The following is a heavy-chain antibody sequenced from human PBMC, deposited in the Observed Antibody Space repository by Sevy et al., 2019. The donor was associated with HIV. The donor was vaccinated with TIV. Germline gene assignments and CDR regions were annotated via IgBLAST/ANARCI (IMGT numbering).Heavy chain of an antibody. D-gene: IGHD3-3*01. Sequence: SETLSLTCAVYGGSFSGHSWTWIRQAPGRGLEWIGSINHSGATKYNPSLKSRVTLSSDTSKNQVSLRLTSLTTADTAVYYCAREVARFLEWYYSYYFDSWGQGTRVTVSS. J-gene: IGHJ4*02. CDR3: AREVARFLEWYYSYYFDS. CDR2: INHSGAT. V-gene: IGHV4-34*01. CDR1: GGSFSGHS.